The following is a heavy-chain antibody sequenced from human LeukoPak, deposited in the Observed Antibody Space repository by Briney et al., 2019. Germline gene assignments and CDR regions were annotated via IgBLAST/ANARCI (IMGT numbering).Heavy chain of an antibody. V-gene: IGHV4-59*12. CDR3: AGAGDFDS. Sequence: SETLSLTCTVSGGSINNYYWSWIRQPPGMGLEWIGYIYYSGSTNYNPSLKSRVTISMDTSKNQFSLKLSSVTAADTAVYFCAGAGDFDSWGQGTLVTVSS. CDR1: GGSINNYY. J-gene: IGHJ4*02. CDR2: IYYSGST. D-gene: IGHD3-10*01.